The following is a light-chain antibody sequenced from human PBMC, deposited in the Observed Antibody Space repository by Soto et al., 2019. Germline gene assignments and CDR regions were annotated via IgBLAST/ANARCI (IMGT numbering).Light chain of an antibody. CDR2: GAS. Sequence: ILLTQCPGTVSFSPKERATLSCRASQGLXSSYLAWYRQKPGQAPRLPXSGASSRATGSPDRLSGSGSATDFTLPTSRMEPQDFVVYYFQHDGSPLWTFGQGTKVDIK. J-gene: IGKJ1*01. V-gene: IGKV3-20*01. CDR3: QHDGSPLWT. CDR1: QGLXSSY.